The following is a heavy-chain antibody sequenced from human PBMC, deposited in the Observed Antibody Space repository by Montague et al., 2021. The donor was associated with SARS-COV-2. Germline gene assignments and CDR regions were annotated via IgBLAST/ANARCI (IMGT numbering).Heavy chain of an antibody. J-gene: IGHJ4*02. D-gene: IGHD2/OR15-2a*01. V-gene: IGHV2-70*01. CDR2: IDWTHDQ. CDR3: ARNRLSVFDF. Sequence: PALVKPTQTFTLICSFSGFSLDTPGVSVGWIRQPPGRALEWLALIDWTHDQYYSRSLGTRLTISPGTSKSQVVLTLTNVDTVDTATYYCARNRLSVFDFWGQGTLVTVSS. CDR1: GFSLDTPGVS.